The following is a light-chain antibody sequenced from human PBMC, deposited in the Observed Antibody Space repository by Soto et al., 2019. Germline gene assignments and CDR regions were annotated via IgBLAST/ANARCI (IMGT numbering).Light chain of an antibody. CDR3: SSYAGSSNV. CDR2: EVN. Sequence: QSVLTQPPSASGSPGQSVAISCTGTSSDVGGYNYVSWYQQHPCKAPKLMIYEVNKRPSGVPDRFSGSKSGNTASLNVSGLLAEDEDDYSCSSYAGSSNVFGTGTKLTVL. V-gene: IGLV2-8*01. J-gene: IGLJ1*01. CDR1: SSDVGGYNY.